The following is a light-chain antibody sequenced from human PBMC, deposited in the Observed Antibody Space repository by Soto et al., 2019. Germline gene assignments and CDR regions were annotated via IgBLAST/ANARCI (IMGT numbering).Light chain of an antibody. CDR1: SSDVGGYNY. V-gene: IGLV2-14*01. Sequence: QSALTQPASVSGSPGQSITISCTGTSSDVGGYNYVSWYQQHPGKAPKLLIYEVSNRPSGVSSRFSGSKSGDTASLTISGLQAEDETDYYCSSFTATTARDARVFGGGTQLTVL. CDR3: SSFTATTARDARV. CDR2: EVS. J-gene: IGLJ7*01.